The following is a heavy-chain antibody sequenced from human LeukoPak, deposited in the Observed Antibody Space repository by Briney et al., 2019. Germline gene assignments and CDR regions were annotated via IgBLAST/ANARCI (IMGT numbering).Heavy chain of an antibody. Sequence: GGSLRLSCSASGFTFSSYSMNWVRQAPGKGLEWVSSISSSSSYIYYADSVKGRFTISRDNAKNSLYLQMNSLRAEDTAVYYCARFYGSGSLAFDYWGQGTLVTVSS. V-gene: IGHV3-21*01. J-gene: IGHJ4*02. CDR1: GFTFSSYS. CDR2: ISSSSSYI. D-gene: IGHD3-10*01. CDR3: ARFYGSGSLAFDY.